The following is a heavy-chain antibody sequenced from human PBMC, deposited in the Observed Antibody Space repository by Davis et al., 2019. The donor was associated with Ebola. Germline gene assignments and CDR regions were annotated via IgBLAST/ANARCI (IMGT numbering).Heavy chain of an antibody. CDR2: ISSNGRTE. D-gene: IGHD2-2*02. CDR3: VRMIHGQLLYGTFDI. J-gene: IGHJ3*02. CDR1: GFSFSSFS. V-gene: IGHV3-48*04. Sequence: GESLKISCAASGFSFSSFSMNWVRQAPGRGLEWVSYISSNGRTEYYADSVKGRFTISRDNAKVYLQMHSLRAEDTAVYYCVRMIHGQLLYGTFDIWGQGTMVSVSS.